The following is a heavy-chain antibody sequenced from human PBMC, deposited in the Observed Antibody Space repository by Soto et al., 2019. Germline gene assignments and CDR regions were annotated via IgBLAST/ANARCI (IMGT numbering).Heavy chain of an antibody. J-gene: IGHJ6*02. CDR2: IIPIFGTA. D-gene: IGHD5-12*01. Sequence: SVKVSCEASGGTFSSYSISWVREAPGQGLEWMGGIIPIFGTANYAQKFQGRVTITADESTSTAYMELSSLRSEDTAVYYCARDRLGYSGYDYMSRRNTYYYYYGMDVWGQGTTVTVSS. CDR1: GGTFSSYS. CDR3: ARDRLGYSGYDYMSRRNTYYYYYGMDV. V-gene: IGHV1-69*13.